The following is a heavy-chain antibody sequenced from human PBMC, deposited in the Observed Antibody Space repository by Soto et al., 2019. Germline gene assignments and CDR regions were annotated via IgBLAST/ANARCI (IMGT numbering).Heavy chain of an antibody. V-gene: IGHV1-2*02. CDR2: INPNSAGT. J-gene: IGHJ4*02. D-gene: IGHD4-17*01. Sequence: QVHLVQSGAEVKKPGASVKVSCKASGYTFTDYHMHWVRQAPGQGLEWMGWINPNSAGTKYAQKFQGRVSVTRDTSVNTAYIELSSLISDDTAVYYCARGGPTVTTTPLFGYGGKGPLVTVSS. CDR3: ARGGPTVTTTPLFGY. CDR1: GYTFTDYH.